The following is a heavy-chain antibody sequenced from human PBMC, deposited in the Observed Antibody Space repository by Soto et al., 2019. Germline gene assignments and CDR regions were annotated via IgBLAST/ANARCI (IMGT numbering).Heavy chain of an antibody. J-gene: IGHJ4*02. Sequence: GGSLRLSCAASGFTFSNYGMHWVRQAPGKWLEWVAVISYDGSNKYYADSVKGRFTISRDNSKNTLYLQMNSLRAEDTALYYCAKDGVLGWGQGXLVTVYS. CDR2: ISYDGSNK. CDR3: AKDGVLG. V-gene: IGHV3-30*18. D-gene: IGHD3-3*02. CDR1: GFTFSNYG.